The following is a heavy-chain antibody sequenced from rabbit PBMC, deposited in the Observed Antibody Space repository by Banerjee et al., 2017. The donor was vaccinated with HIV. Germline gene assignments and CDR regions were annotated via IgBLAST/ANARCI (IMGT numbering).Heavy chain of an antibody. CDR2: IGTGFGDT. D-gene: IGHD6-1*01. V-gene: IGHV1S40*01. CDR1: GFSFSSGYD. CDR3: AREVEIYTGVVGYGVPNYGMDL. Sequence: QSLEESGGDLVKPGASLTLTCTASGFSFSSGYDMCWVRQAPGKGLEWIACIGTGFGDTYYANWAKGRFTISKTSSTTVTLQVTSLTAADTATYFCAREVEIYTGVVGYGVPNYGMDLWGPGTLVTVS. J-gene: IGHJ6*01.